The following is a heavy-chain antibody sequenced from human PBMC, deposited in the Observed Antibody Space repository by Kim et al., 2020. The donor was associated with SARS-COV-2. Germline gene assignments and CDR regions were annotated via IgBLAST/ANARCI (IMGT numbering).Heavy chain of an antibody. CDR3: ARPHWNYESDWYAP. D-gene: IGHD1-7*01. CDR2: ISASGDKS. CDR1: GFSFSTSA. Sequence: GGSLRLSCAASGFSFSTSAMSWVRQAPGRGLEWVSGISASGDKSKYRDSVKGRFTISRDNSRNTLFLQMNILRVEDMAVYYCARPHWNYESDWYAPWGQGTLVTVSS. J-gene: IGHJ5*02. V-gene: IGHV3-23*01.